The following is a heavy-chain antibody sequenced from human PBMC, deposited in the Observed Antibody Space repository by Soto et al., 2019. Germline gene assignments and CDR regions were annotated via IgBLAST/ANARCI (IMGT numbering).Heavy chain of an antibody. V-gene: IGHV4-59*08. CDR1: GGSISSYY. CDR3: ARRGYSDAFDI. CDR2: IYYSGST. Sequence: XXTLSLPCTVSGGSISSYYWRWIRQPPGKGLEWIGYIYYSGSTNYNPSLKSRVTISVDTSKNQFSLKLSYVTAADTAVYYCARRGYSDAFDIWGQGTMVTVSS. D-gene: IGHD5-12*01. J-gene: IGHJ3*02.